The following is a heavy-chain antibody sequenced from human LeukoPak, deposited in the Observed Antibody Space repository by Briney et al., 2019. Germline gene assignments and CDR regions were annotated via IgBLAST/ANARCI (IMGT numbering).Heavy chain of an antibody. CDR2: IYHSGIT. J-gene: IGHJ6*03. Sequence: SETLSLTCTVSGYSITSGFYWGWIRQPPGKGLEWIGNIYHSGITYYTPSLKSRVTISVDTSKNQFYLKLSSVTAADTAVYYCARDRGSGSYYTYYYYYMDVWGKGTTVTISS. CDR1: GYSITSGFY. V-gene: IGHV4-38-2*02. CDR3: ARDRGSGSYYTYYYYYMDV. D-gene: IGHD3-10*01.